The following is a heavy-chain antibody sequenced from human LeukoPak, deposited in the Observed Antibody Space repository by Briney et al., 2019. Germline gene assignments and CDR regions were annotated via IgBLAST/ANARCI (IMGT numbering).Heavy chain of an antibody. CDR1: GGSITSANW. J-gene: IGHJ5*02. V-gene: IGHV4-4*02. CDR3: ARQQDIVVVPAATVWFDP. D-gene: IGHD2-2*01. Sequence: PSGTLSLTCAVSGGSITSANWWSWVRQSPGKGLEWIGEIYHTGNTNYNPSLNSRVSISLDTSKNQFSLKLSSVTAADTAVYYCARQQDIVVVPAATVWFDPWGQGTLVTVSS. CDR2: IYHTGNT.